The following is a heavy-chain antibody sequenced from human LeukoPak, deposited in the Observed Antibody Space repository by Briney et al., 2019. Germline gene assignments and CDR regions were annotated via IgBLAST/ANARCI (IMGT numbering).Heavy chain of an antibody. V-gene: IGHV1-46*01. CDR2: INPSGGST. J-gene: IGHJ4*02. CDR1: LYTFTSYY. CDR3: ARDAIAEYDY. Sequence: WASVKVSCKASLYTFTSYYLHSVPPTPGQRREWMGIINPSGGSTSYAQTFQGRVTMTRDTSTSTVYMQLSSLRSEDTAVYYCARDAIAEYDYWGQGTLVTVSS. D-gene: IGHD6-13*01.